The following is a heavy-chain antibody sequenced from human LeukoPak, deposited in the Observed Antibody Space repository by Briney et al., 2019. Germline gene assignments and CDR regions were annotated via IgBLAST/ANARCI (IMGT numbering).Heavy chain of an antibody. Sequence: SQTLSLTCTVPGGSISSGGYYWRWIRQHPGKGLEWIGYIYYSGSTYYNPSLKSRVTISVDTSKNQFSLKLSSVTAADTAVYYCARDGIDGDYDWGQGTLVTVSS. D-gene: IGHD4-17*01. CDR1: GGSISSGGYY. J-gene: IGHJ4*02. CDR3: ARDGIDGDYD. CDR2: IYYSGST. V-gene: IGHV4-31*03.